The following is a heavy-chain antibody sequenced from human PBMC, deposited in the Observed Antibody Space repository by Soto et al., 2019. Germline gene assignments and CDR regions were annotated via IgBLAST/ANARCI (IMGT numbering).Heavy chain of an antibody. D-gene: IGHD2-15*01. V-gene: IGHV3-23*01. J-gene: IGHJ4*02. CDR3: AKDLRPDGRYDLDY. CDR1: GFTFATSP. CDR2: MVGDGSSS. Sequence: EVQLLESGGGLAQPGGPLRLSWEAPGFTFATSPWNWVPQAQGRGWEWVSVMVGDGSSSDYADSVRGRFTISRDNSKNTLYLQMNSLRAEDTAVYYCAKDLRPDGRYDLDYWGQGTLVTVSS.